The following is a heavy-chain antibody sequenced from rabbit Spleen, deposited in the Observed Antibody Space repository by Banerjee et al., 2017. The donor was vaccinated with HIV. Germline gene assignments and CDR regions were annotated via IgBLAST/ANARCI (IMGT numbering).Heavy chain of an antibody. CDR2: ISAGSGAI. V-gene: IGHV1S40*01. D-gene: IGHD1-1*01. CDR1: GFSFSSSYE. CDR3: ARDLTSVVGWNFNL. Sequence: QALEESGGDLVKPGASLTLTCTASGFSFSSSYEICWVRQAPGKGLEWIACISAGSGAIYCATWAKGRFTISRTSSTTVTLQMTSLTAADTATYFCARDLTSVVGWNFNLWGPGTLVTVS. J-gene: IGHJ4*01.